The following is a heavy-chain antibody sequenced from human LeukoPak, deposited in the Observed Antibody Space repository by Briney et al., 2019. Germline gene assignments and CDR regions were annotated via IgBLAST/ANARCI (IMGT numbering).Heavy chain of an antibody. J-gene: IGHJ4*02. D-gene: IGHD6-6*01. CDR1: GYTFTGYY. V-gene: IGHV1-2*02. Sequence: ASVKVSCKASGYTFTGYYMHWVRQAPGQGLEWMGWINPNSGGTNYAQKFQGRVTMTRDTSISTAYMELSRLRSGDTAVYYCARGLSIAAYRRDYWGQGTLVTVSS. CDR3: ARGLSIAAYRRDY. CDR2: INPNSGGT.